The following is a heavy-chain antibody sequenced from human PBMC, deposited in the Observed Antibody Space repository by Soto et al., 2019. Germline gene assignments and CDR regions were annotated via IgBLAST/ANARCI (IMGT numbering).Heavy chain of an antibody. Sequence: SVKVSCKASGGTFSSYAISWVRQAPGQGLEWMGGIIPIFGTANYAQKFQGRVTITADESTSTAYMELSSLRSEDTAVYYCEIGTGTALGDAFDIWGQGTMVTVSS. CDR3: EIGTGTALGDAFDI. D-gene: IGHD1-1*01. J-gene: IGHJ3*02. CDR1: GGTFSSYA. V-gene: IGHV1-69*13. CDR2: IIPIFGTA.